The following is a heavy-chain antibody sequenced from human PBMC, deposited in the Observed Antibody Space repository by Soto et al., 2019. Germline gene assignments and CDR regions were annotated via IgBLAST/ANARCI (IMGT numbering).Heavy chain of an antibody. CDR2: IYACDFYT. D-gene: IGHD6-6*01. CDR1: GYRFSSYW. Sequence: GESLKISCKGSGYRFSSYWIGWVRQMPGKGLEWMGIIYACDFYTRYSPSFQGQVTISADKSFSTAYLQWSSLKASDTAMYYCARQEYSSWSPAFDFWGQGTMVTVSS. J-gene: IGHJ3*01. CDR3: ARQEYSSWSPAFDF. V-gene: IGHV5-51*01.